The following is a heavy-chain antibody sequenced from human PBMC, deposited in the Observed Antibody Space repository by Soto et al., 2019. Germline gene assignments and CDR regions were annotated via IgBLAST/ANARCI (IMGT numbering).Heavy chain of an antibody. D-gene: IGHD6-13*01. CDR3: ARERDVAATGAVETKYYCGRVV. J-gene: IGHJ6*01. Sequence: ASVKVSCKASGGNFTSQSISISWVRQAPGQGLEWMGRAIPVLGVANYAQKFQGRVTITADKFTNTVYMELSSLRSEDTAVYYCARERDVAATGAVETKYYCGRVVR. CDR2: AIPVLGVA. CDR1: GGNFTSQS. V-gene: IGHV1-69*04.